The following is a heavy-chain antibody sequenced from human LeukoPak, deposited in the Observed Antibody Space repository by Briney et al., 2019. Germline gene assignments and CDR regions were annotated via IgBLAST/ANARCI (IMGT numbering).Heavy chain of an antibody. Sequence: GGSLRLSCAASGFTFNIYSMNWVRQAPGKGLEWVSCISSSSTTIYYADSVKGRFTISRDNAKNSLYLQMNSLRAEDTAVYYCAREDYYYDSSGYYSQRRSNWFDPWGQGTLVTVSS. CDR1: GFTFNIYS. V-gene: IGHV3-48*01. CDR3: AREDYYYDSSGYYSQRRSNWFDP. J-gene: IGHJ5*02. CDR2: ISSSSTTI. D-gene: IGHD3-22*01.